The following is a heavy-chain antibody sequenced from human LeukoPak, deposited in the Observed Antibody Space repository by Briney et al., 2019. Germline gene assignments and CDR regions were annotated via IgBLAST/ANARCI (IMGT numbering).Heavy chain of an antibody. J-gene: IGHJ3*02. CDR2: IIPILDIT. Sequence: SVKVSCKASGGTFSSSAISWVRQAPGQGLEWMGRIIPILDITNYAQNFQGRVTITADKSTSTAYMELSGLRSDDTAVYSCARGGTVVRGTDDAFDIWGQGTMVTVS. V-gene: IGHV1-69*04. CDR3: ARGGTVVRGTDDAFDI. CDR1: GGTFSSSA. D-gene: IGHD3-10*01.